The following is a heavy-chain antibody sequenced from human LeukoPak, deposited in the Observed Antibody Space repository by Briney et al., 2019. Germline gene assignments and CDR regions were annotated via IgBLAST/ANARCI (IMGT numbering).Heavy chain of an antibody. D-gene: IGHD1-1*01. CDR2: FDAEQDET. CDR3: ATDMMNGTTWRDY. J-gene: IGHJ4*02. V-gene: IGHV1-24*01. CDR1: GYALAELS. Sequence: ASVKVSCKVSGYALAELSIHWVRQTPGKGLEWMGGFDAEQDETLYTQKFEGRVTMTEDTSTATAHLEMNRLTSDDTGVYFCATDMMNGTTWRDYWGQGTLVVVSS.